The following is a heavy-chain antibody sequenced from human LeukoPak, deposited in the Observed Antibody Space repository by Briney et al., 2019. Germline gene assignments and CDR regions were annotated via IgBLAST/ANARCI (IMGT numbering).Heavy chain of an antibody. V-gene: IGHV4-59*01. CDR3: ARAAYCSGGSCYPDAFDI. CDR2: IYYSGST. J-gene: IGHJ3*02. D-gene: IGHD2-15*01. Sequence: PSETLSLTCAVYGGSFSGYYWSWIRQPPGKGLEWIGYIYYSGSTNYNPSLKSRVTISVDTSKNQFSLKLSSVTAADTAVYYCARAAYCSGGSCYPDAFDIWGQGTMVTVSS. CDR1: GGSFSGYY.